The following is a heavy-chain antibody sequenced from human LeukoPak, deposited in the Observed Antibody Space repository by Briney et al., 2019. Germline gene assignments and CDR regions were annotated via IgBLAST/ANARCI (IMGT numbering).Heavy chain of an antibody. J-gene: IGHJ6*03. D-gene: IGHD3-10*01. V-gene: IGHV4-59*01. CDR3: ARGLWFGELLSPYYYYYMDV. CDR2: IYYSGST. CDR1: GGSISSYY. Sequence: SETLSLTCTVSGGSISSYYWSWIRQPPGKGLERIGYIYYSGSTNYNPSLKSRVTISVDTSKNQFSLKLSSVTAADTAVYYCARGLWFGELLSPYYYYYMDVWGKGTTVTVSS.